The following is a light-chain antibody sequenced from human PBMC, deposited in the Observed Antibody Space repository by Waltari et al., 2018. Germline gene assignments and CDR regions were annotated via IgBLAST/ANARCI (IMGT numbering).Light chain of an antibody. Sequence: DIQLTQSPSFLSASVGDRVTITCLASQDISTYLAWYQQKPGKAPKLLIHAVSTLQAGVPSRFSGGGSGTEFTLTISSLQPEDFATYYCQQLSGYPFTFGPGTKVDIK. CDR2: AVS. CDR1: QDISTY. J-gene: IGKJ3*01. CDR3: QQLSGYPFT. V-gene: IGKV1-9*01.